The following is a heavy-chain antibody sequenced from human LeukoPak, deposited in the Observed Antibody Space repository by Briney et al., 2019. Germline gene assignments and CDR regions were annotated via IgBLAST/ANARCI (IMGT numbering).Heavy chain of an antibody. J-gene: IGHJ4*02. D-gene: IGHD2-15*01. V-gene: IGHV5-10-1*01. CDR3: ARRSCSGGRCYLDY. CDR1: GYSFSDYW. CDR2: IDPSDSYT. Sequence: GESLKISCQGSGYSFSDYWITWVRQMPGKGLEWMGRIDPSDSYTNYRPSFQGHVTISADKSISTACLQWSSLKASDTAMYYCARRSCSGGRCYLDYWGQGTLVTVSS.